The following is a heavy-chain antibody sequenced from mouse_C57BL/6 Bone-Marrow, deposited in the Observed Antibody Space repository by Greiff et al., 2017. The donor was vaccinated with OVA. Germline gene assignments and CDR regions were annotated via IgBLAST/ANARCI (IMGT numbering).Heavy chain of an antibody. CDR3: ATTVV. Sequence: EVQLQQSGPVLVKPGASVKMSCKASGYTFTDYYRGGASQSPIKTGGWTPLRTAYHARTSYNQKFKGKATLTVDKSSSTAYMELNSLTSEDSAVYYCATTVVWGQGTSVTVSS. J-gene: IGHJ4*01. CDR2: RTAYHART. CDR1: GYTFTDYY. D-gene: IGHD1-1*02. V-gene: IGHV1-19*01.